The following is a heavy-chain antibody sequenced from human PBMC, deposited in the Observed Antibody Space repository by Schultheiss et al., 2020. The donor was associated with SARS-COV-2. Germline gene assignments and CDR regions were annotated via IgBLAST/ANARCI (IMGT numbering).Heavy chain of an antibody. Sequence: SETLSLTCTVSGGSISSYYWSWIRQPPGKGLEWIGEINHSGSTYYNPSLKSRVTISVDTSKNQFSLKLSSVTAADTAVYYCARVLSSSWYDAFDIWGQGTMVTVSS. CDR2: INHSGST. CDR3: ARVLSSSWYDAFDI. J-gene: IGHJ3*02. D-gene: IGHD6-13*01. V-gene: IGHV4-59*08. CDR1: GGSISSYY.